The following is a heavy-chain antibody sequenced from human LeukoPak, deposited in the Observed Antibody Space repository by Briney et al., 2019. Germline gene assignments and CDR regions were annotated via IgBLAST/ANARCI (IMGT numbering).Heavy chain of an antibody. Sequence: PGGSLRLSCTASGFTFSSYWMSWVRQAPGKGLEWVANINEDGSEKYYVDSVKVRFTISRDNAKNSLYLQMNSLRAEETAVYYCAQECVHSSGYYYVPHWFDPWGQGTLVTVSS. CDR2: INEDGSEK. D-gene: IGHD3-22*01. CDR1: GFTFSSYW. V-gene: IGHV3-7*01. J-gene: IGHJ5*02. CDR3: AQECVHSSGYYYVPHWFDP.